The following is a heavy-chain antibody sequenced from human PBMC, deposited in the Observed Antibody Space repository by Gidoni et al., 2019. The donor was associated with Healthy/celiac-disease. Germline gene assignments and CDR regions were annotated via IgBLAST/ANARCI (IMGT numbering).Heavy chain of an antibody. CDR3: ARAADYYYGMDV. Sequence: QVQLVQSGAEVQKPGSSVQFSCKASRGTFSSYAISWVRPAPGQGLEWMGGIIPIFGTANYAQKCQGRVTITADESTSTAYMELSSLRSEDTAVYYCARAADYYYGMDVWGQGTTVTVSS. V-gene: IGHV1-69*01. CDR2: IIPIFGTA. J-gene: IGHJ6*02. CDR1: RGTFSSYA.